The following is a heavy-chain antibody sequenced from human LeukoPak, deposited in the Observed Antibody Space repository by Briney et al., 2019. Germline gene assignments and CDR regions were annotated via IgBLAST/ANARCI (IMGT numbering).Heavy chain of an antibody. V-gene: IGHV4-38-2*02. CDR2: IYHSGST. Sequence: PSETLSLTCTVSGYSISSGYYWGWIRQPPGKGLEWIGSIYHSGSTYYNPSLKSRVTISVDTSKNQFPLKLSSVTAADTAVYYCARTGYYYDSSGYQTSYFDYWGQGTLVTVSS. D-gene: IGHD3-22*01. CDR1: GYSISSGYY. J-gene: IGHJ4*02. CDR3: ARTGYYYDSSGYQTSYFDY.